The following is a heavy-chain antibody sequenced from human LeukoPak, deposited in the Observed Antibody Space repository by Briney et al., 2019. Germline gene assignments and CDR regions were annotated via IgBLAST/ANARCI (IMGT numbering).Heavy chain of an antibody. D-gene: IGHD4-23*01. CDR1: GFTFSSYS. CDR3: ASRNSLFI. V-gene: IGHV3-7*01. CDR2: IKQDGSEK. J-gene: IGHJ4*02. Sequence: SGGSLRLSCAASGFTFSSYSMNWVRQAPGKGLEWVANIKQDGSEKYYVDSVKGRFTISRDNAKNSLYLQMNSLSAEDTAEYYCASRNSLFIWGQGTLVTVSS.